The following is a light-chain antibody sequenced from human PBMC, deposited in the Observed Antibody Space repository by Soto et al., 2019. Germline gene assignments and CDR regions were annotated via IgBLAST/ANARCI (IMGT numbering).Light chain of an antibody. CDR2: KAP. Sequence: DIQMTQSPSTLSASVGDRVTITCRASQRIGSWLAWYQQKPGKAPKVLIYKAPNLASGVPSRFSGSGSGTEFTLTISSLQPDDFATYYCQRYDSYRTFGQGTKVEI. CDR1: QRIGSW. J-gene: IGKJ1*01. V-gene: IGKV1-5*03. CDR3: QRYDSYRT.